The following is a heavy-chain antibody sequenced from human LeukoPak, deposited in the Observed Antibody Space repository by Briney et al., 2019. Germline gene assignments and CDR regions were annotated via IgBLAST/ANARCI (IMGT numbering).Heavy chain of an antibody. CDR2: ISYSGST. V-gene: IGHV4-30-4*08. CDR1: GVSISSGDYY. CDR3: ARDENSYYMDV. J-gene: IGHJ6*03. Sequence: PSETLSLTCAVSGVSISSGDYYWTWIRQPPGKVLEWIGYISYSGSTYYNPSLKSGITISLDTSKNQFSLKVTSVTAADTAVYYCARDENSYYMDVWGTGTTVTVSS.